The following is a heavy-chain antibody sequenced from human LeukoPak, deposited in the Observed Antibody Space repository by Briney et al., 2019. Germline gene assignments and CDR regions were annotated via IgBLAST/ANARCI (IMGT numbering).Heavy chain of an antibody. CDR2: IYYSGST. J-gene: IGHJ4*02. CDR1: GVSISSYY. D-gene: IGHD4-17*01. V-gene: IGHV4-59*01. CDR3: ARGDYGDYED. Sequence: SETLFLTCTVSGVSISSYYWSWIRQPPGKGLEWIGYIYYSGSTNYNPSLKSRVTISVDTSKNQFSLKLSSVTAADTAVYYCARGDYGDYEDWGQGTLVTVSS.